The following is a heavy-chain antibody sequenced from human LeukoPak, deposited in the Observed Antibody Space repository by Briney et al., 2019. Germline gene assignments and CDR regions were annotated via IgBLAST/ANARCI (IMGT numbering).Heavy chain of an antibody. CDR1: GGSISSGTYY. V-gene: IGHV4-61*02. CDR2: IYPSGGT. D-gene: IGHD3-10*01. Sequence: SETLSLTCTVSGGSISSGTYYWSWIRQPVGKGLEGMGRIYPSGGTNNNPPLKSRVTTSVDTSKNQFSLNLSSVTAADTAVYYCARGYSPTDAFDIWGQGTMVTVSS. J-gene: IGHJ3*02. CDR3: ARGYSPTDAFDI.